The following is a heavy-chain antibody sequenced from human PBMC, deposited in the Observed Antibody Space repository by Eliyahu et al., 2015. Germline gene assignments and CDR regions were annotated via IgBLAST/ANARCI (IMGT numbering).Heavy chain of an antibody. V-gene: IGHV4-59*01. CDR2: IYSRGST. J-gene: IGHJ4*02. Sequence: QVQLQESGPGLVKPSETLSLTCTVSGGSINSYYWTWIRQPPGKGLEWIGYIYSRGSTNYNPSLKSRVTMSVDTSKNQFSLTLNSVTAADTAVYYCARGRAYGGNSEIGYWGQGTLVSVSS. D-gene: IGHD4-23*01. CDR1: GGSINSYY. CDR3: ARGRAYGGNSEIGY.